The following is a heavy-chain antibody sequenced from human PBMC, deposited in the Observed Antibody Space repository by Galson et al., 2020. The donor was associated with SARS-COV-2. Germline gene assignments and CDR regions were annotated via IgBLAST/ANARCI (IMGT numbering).Heavy chain of an antibody. J-gene: IGHJ6*03. CDR2: ISSSGSTI. CDR3: ARFLAGYCSSTSCPGGYYMDV. D-gene: IGHD2-2*01. CDR1: GFTFSDYY. V-gene: IGHV3-11*01. Sequence: GESLKISCAASGFTFSDYYMSWIRQAPGKGLEWVSYISSSGSTIYYADSVKGRFTISRDNAKNSLYLQMNSLRAEDTAVYYCARFLAGYCSSTSCPGGYYMDVWGKGTTVTVSS.